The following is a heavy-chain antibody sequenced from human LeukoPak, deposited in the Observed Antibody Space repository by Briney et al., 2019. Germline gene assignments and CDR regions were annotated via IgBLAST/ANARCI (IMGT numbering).Heavy chain of an antibody. CDR1: GFTFSSYW. V-gene: IGHV3-74*01. D-gene: IGHD2-21*02. Sequence: GGSLRLSCAASGFTFSSYWMHWVRQAPGKGLVWVSRINSDGSSTSYADSVKGRFTISRDNSKNTLYLQMNSLRAEDTAVYYCAKSLGVVVTAARIDYWGQGTLVTVSS. J-gene: IGHJ4*02. CDR2: INSDGSST. CDR3: AKSLGVVVTAARIDY.